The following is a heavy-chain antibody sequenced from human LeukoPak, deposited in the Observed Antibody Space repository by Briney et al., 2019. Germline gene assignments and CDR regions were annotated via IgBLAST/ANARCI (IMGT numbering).Heavy chain of an antibody. J-gene: IGHJ4*02. V-gene: IGHV3-15*01. CDR2: IKSTTVGGTT. CDR3: TTGPGNSGY. Sequence: GGSLRLSCAVSGLTFSNAGMSWVRQAPGKGLEWVGRIKSTTVGGTTEYAAPVKGRFTISRDDSKNTVYLQMNSLKTEDTAVYYCTTGPGNSGYWGQGTLVTVSS. D-gene: IGHD4-23*01. CDR1: GLTFSNAG.